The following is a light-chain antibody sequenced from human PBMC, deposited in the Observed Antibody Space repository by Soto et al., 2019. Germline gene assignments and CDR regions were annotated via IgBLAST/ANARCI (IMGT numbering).Light chain of an antibody. Sequence: EIVLTQPPGTLSLSPGERATLSCRASQSVSNNYLAWYQQKPGQAPRLLIYGASNRATGTPDRFSGSGSGTDFTLTISRLEPEDFAVYYCQQYGSSGTFGQGTKVDIK. CDR2: GAS. J-gene: IGKJ1*01. CDR3: QQYGSSGT. V-gene: IGKV3-20*01. CDR1: QSVSNNY.